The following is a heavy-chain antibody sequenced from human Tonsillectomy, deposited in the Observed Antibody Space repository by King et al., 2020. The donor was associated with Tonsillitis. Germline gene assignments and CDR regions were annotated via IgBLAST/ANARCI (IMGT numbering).Heavy chain of an antibody. D-gene: IGHD2-2*01. Sequence: QLQESGPGLVKPSETLSLTCAVSGYSISSGYYWGWIRQPPGKGLEWIGSIYHSGSTYYNPSLKSRVTISVDTSKTQFSLKLSSVTAADTAVYYCARDVPPTDIVVVPAAPLDPWGQGTLVTVSS. CDR3: ARDVPPTDIVVVPAAPLDP. J-gene: IGHJ5*02. CDR2: IYHSGST. V-gene: IGHV4-38-2*02. CDR1: GYSISSGYY.